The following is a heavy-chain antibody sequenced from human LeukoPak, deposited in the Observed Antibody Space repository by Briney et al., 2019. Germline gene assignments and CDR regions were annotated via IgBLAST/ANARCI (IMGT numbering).Heavy chain of an antibody. CDR2: TKQDGSEK. Sequence: GGSLRLSCAASGFTVSSNYMSWVRQAPGKGLEWVANTKQDGSEKYYVDSVKGRFTISRDNAKNSLYLQMNSLRAEDTAVYYCASNFDSSGYSPFDYWGQGTLVTVSS. J-gene: IGHJ4*02. CDR1: GFTVSSNY. D-gene: IGHD3-22*01. V-gene: IGHV3-7*01. CDR3: ASNFDSSGYSPFDY.